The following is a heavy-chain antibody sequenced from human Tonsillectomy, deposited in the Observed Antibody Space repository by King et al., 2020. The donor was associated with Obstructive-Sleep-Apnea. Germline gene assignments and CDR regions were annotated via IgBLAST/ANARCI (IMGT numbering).Heavy chain of an antibody. CDR1: AFTFNNYW. CDR2: IKEDGSEK. Sequence: VQLVESGGGLVQPGGSLRLSCAASAFTFNNYWMNWVRQAPGKGLEWVANIKEDGSEKYYVDSVKGRFTISRDNANNSLYLQRNSLRAEDTAVYYCARTNYFNSGIYSTSFDYWGQGTLVTVSS. D-gene: IGHD3-10*01. CDR3: ARTNYFNSGIYSTSFDY. J-gene: IGHJ4*02. V-gene: IGHV3-7*01.